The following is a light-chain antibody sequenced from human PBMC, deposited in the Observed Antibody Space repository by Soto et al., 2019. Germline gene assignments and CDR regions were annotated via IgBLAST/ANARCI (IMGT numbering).Light chain of an antibody. V-gene: IGKV1-5*03. Sequence: DIQMTQSPSTLFASVGDRVTITCRASQSISSWLSWYQQKPGKAPKLLIYKASSLEIGVPLRFSGSGSGTKFTLTISSLQPDDFATYHCQQYHSLPYTFGQGTKLEI. CDR3: QQYHSLPYT. CDR2: KAS. J-gene: IGKJ2*01. CDR1: QSISSW.